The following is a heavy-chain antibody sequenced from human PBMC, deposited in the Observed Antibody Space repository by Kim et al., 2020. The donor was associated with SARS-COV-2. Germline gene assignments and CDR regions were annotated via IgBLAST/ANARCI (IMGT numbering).Heavy chain of an antibody. CDR1: GFTFSSYW. D-gene: IGHD3-3*01. V-gene: IGHV3-7*04. CDR3: ARADGYNFWQGRNFDY. J-gene: IGHJ4*02. CDR2: IKQDGSEK. Sequence: GGSLRLSCAVSGFTFSSYWMSWVRQAPGKGLEWVANIKQDGSEKYYVDSVKGRFTISRDNAKNSLYLQMNSLRAEDTAVYYCARADGYNFWQGRNFDYWGQGTLVTVSS.